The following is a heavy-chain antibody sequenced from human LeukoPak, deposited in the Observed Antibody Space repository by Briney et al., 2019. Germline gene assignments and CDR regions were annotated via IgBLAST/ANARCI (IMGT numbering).Heavy chain of an antibody. CDR2: MKSNNGHT. CDR3: ARGPPNWGMVGY. Sequence: ASVNVSCKASGYTFTSFDFNWVRQATGQGLEWMGWMKSNNGHTGYAQKFQGRVTMTRDTSISTAYMELSSLTFEDTAVYYCARGPPNWGMVGYWGQGTLVTVSS. CDR1: GYTFTSFD. D-gene: IGHD7-27*01. V-gene: IGHV1-8*01. J-gene: IGHJ4*02.